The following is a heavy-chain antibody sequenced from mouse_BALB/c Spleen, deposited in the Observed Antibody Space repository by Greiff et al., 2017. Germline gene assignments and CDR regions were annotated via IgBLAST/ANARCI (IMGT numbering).Heavy chain of an antibody. CDR1: GYTFTDCA. D-gene: IGHD2-14*01. J-gene: IGHJ3*01. Sequence: QVQLQQSGPGVVRPGVSVIISCKGSGYTFTDCAMYWVKQSNAKSLEWIGVISTYNGNTNYNQKFKGKATMTVDKSSSTAYMELARLTSEDSAIYYCAREEVRRGNWIAYWGQGTLVTVSA. V-gene: IGHV1S137*01. CDR3: AREEVRRGNWIAY. CDR2: ISTYNGNT.